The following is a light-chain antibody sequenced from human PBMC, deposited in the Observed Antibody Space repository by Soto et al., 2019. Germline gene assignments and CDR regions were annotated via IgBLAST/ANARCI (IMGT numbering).Light chain of an antibody. CDR3: VLYMGSGISV. V-gene: IGLV8-61*01. CDR1: SGSVSTSYY. Sequence: QTVVTQEPSFSVSPGGTVTLTCGLSSGSVSTSYYPSWYQQTPGQSPRTLIYNTNIRSAGVPDRFSASILGNKAALTITGAQADDESDYYCVLYMGSGISVFGGGTKLTVL. J-gene: IGLJ3*02. CDR2: NTN.